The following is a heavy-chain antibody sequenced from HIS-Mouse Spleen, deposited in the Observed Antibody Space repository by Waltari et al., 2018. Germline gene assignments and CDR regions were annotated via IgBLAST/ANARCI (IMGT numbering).Heavy chain of an antibody. CDR3: AREIPYSSSWYDWYFDL. CDR1: GGSISSSSYY. D-gene: IGHD6-13*01. J-gene: IGHJ2*01. V-gene: IGHV4-39*07. CDR2: IYYSGGT. Sequence: QLQLQESGPGLVKPSETLSLTCTVSGGSISSSSYYWGWIRRPPGKGLEWIGSIYYSGGTSYNPSLKSRVTISVDTSKNQFSLKLSSVTAADTAVYYCAREIPYSSSWYDWYFDLWGRGTLVTVSS.